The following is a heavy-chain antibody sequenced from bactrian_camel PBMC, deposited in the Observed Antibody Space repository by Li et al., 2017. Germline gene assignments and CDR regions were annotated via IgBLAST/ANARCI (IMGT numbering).Heavy chain of an antibody. D-gene: IGHD6*01. CDR3: TRDRGLAVPAGSFDY. Sequence: HVQLVESGGGSVQAGGSLRLSCAASGYTVSSTRMGWVRKAPGKEREGVAVINRRGTTNYADSVKGRFTISRDNAKNTINLELNSLKTEDTAKYYCTRDRGLAVPAGSFDYWAQGTQVTVS. CDR2: INRRGTT. V-gene: IGHV3S53*01. CDR1: GYTVSSTR. J-gene: IGHJ6*01.